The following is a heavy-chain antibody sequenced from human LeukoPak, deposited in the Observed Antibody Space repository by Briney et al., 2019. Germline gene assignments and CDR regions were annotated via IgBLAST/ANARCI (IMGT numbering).Heavy chain of an antibody. V-gene: IGHV1-8*01. J-gene: IGHJ4*02. CDR3: ARGRRYSSGWYGEY. Sequence: ASVKVSCKASGYTFTSYDINWVRQATGQGLEWMGWMNPNSGNTGYAQKFQGRVTMTRNTSIRTASMGLSSLRSEDTAVYYCARGRRYSSGWYGEYWGQGTLVTVSS. D-gene: IGHD6-19*01. CDR1: GYTFTSYD. CDR2: MNPNSGNT.